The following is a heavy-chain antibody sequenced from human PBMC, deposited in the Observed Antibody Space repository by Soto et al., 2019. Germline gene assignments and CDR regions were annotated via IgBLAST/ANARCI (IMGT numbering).Heavy chain of an antibody. CDR1: GGSISTGGYY. D-gene: IGHD4-17*01. CDR3: ARGLSVTLFDN. CDR2: IYYSGST. V-gene: IGHV4-31*03. Sequence: QVQLQESGPGLVKPSQTLSLTCTDSGGSISTGGYYWTWIRQHPGKGLEWIGYIYYSGSTYYNPSLKSRVTISVDTSKNQFSLKLSSVTAADTAVYYCARGLSVTLFDNWGQGTLVTVSS. J-gene: IGHJ4*02.